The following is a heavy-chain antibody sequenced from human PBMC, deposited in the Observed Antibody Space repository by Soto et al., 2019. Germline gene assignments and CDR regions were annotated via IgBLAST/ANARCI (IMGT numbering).Heavy chain of an antibody. Sequence: GGSLRLSCAASGFTFDDYAMHWVRQAPGKGLEWVSGISWNSGSIGYADSVKGRFTISRDNAKNSLYLQMNSLRAEDTALYYCAKDPSAVRQQLVPYYFDYWGQGTLVTVSS. J-gene: IGHJ4*02. CDR3: AKDPSAVRQQLVPYYFDY. D-gene: IGHD6-13*01. CDR1: GFTFDDYA. CDR2: ISWNSGSI. V-gene: IGHV3-9*01.